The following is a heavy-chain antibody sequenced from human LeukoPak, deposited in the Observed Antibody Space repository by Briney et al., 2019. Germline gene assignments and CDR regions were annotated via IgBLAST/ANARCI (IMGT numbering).Heavy chain of an antibody. Sequence: GASVKVSCKASGYTFTGYYMHWVRQAPGQGLEWMGWMNPNSGNTGYAQKFQGRVTMTRNTSINTAYMELSSLRSDDTAVYYCAREFCRITGCFDSGGQETLFPFPS. CDR1: GYTFTGYY. J-gene: IGHJ5*01. CDR3: AREFCRITGCFDS. D-gene: IGHD2-2*01. CDR2: MNPNSGNT. V-gene: IGHV1-8*02.